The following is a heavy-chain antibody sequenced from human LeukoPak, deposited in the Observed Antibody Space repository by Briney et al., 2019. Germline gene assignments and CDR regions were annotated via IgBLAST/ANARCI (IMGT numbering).Heavy chain of an antibody. CDR3: TRDTFYGDYSSDY. Sequence: GGSLRHSCTASGFTFGDYAMSWFRQAPGKGLEWVGFIRSKAYGGTTEYAASVKGRFTISRDDSKSIAYLQMNSLKTEDTAVYYCTRDTFYGDYSSDYWGQGTLVTASS. CDR1: GFTFGDYA. V-gene: IGHV3-49*03. D-gene: IGHD4-17*01. J-gene: IGHJ4*02. CDR2: IRSKAYGGTT.